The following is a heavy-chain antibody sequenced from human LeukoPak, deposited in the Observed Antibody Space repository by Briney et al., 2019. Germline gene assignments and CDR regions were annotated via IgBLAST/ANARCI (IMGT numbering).Heavy chain of an antibody. CDR3: ASAAYGDGRFDY. D-gene: IGHD4-17*01. CDR1: GGSVSSGTYY. J-gene: IGHJ4*02. Sequence: SETLSLTCPVSGGSVSSGTYYWSWIRQPPGKGLEWIGEINHSGSTNYNPSLKSRVTISVDTSKNQFSLKLSSVTAADTAVYYCASAAYGDGRFDYWGQGTLVTVSS. CDR2: INHSGST. V-gene: IGHV4-39*07.